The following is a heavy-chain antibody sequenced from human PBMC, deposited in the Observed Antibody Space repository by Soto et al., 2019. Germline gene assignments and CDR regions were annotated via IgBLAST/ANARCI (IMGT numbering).Heavy chain of an antibody. D-gene: IGHD3-3*01. CDR2: ISRGGDFT. Sequence: PVGSLRLSCASSVFTFSSYAMSCIRHSPGKGLEWVSGISRGGDFTYYADSVKGRFTISGDNSKNTLYLQMNTLRADDTAVYYCARATYYDFLSHHRDVQYWGQATLVNVS. CDR1: VFTFSSYA. V-gene: IGHV3-23*01. CDR3: ARATYYDFLSHHRDVQY. J-gene: IGHJ4*02.